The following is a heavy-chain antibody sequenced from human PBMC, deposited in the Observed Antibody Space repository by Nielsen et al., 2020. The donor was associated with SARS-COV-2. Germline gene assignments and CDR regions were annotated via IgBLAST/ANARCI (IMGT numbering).Heavy chain of an antibody. CDR1: GDSMSDSNYY. CDR3: ARLNRRILTPLALASLRFDY. CDR2: IYYSGIT. D-gene: IGHD3-3*02. V-gene: IGHV4-39*02. Sequence: SETLSLTCTVSGDSMSDSNYYWVWIRQPPGKGLEWIASIYYSGITYYNTSLKSRVTISIDTSKNHFSLRLNSVAAADTAVYYCARLNRRILTPLALASLRFDYWSQGSLVTVSS. J-gene: IGHJ4*02.